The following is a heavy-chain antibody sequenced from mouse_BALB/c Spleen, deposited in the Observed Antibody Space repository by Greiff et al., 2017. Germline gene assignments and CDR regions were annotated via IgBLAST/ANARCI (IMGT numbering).Heavy chain of an antibody. CDR2: INPSNGRT. V-gene: IGHV1S81*02. CDR3: ARGGFIYDGYSPFAY. D-gene: IGHD2-3*01. J-gene: IGHJ3*01. CDR1: GYTFTSYW. Sequence: QVQLQQPGAELVKPGASVKLSCKASGYTFTSYWMHWVKQRPGQGLEWIGEINPSNGRTNYNEKFKSKATLTVDKSSSTAYMQLSSLTSEDSAVYYCARGGFIYDGYSPFAYWGQGTLVTVSA.